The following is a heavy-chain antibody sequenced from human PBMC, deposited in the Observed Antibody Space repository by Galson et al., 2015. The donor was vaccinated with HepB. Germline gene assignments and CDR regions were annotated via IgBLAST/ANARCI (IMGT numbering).Heavy chain of an antibody. V-gene: IGHV4-59*01. CDR3: ARAIMITFGGVPYYYYGRDV. J-gene: IGHJ6*02. Sequence: TLSLTCTVSGGSISSYYWSWIRQPPGKGLEWIGYIYYSGSTNYNPSLKSRVTISVDTSKNQFSLKLSSVTAADTAVYYCARAIMITFGGVPYYYYGRDVWGQGTTVTVSS. D-gene: IGHD3-16*01. CDR1: GGSISSYY. CDR2: IYYSGST.